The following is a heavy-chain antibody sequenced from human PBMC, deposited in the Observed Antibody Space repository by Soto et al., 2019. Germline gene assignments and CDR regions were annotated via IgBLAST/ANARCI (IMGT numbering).Heavy chain of an antibody. CDR3: TTEITRGIAVAPGDAFDI. CDR2: IKSKTDGGTT. V-gene: IGHV3-15*07. CDR1: GFTFSNAW. Sequence: EVQLVESGGGLVKPGGSLRLSCAASGFTFSNAWMNWVRQAPGKGLEWVGRIKSKTDGGTTDYAAPVKGRFTISRDDSKNTLYLQMNSLKTEDTAVYYWTTEITRGIAVAPGDAFDIWGQGTMVTVSS. D-gene: IGHD6-19*01. J-gene: IGHJ3*02.